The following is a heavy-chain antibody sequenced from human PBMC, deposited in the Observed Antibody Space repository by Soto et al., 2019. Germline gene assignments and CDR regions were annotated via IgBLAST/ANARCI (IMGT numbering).Heavy chain of an antibody. Sequence: SVKVSCKASGGTFSSYAISWVRQAPGQGLEWMGGIIPIFGTANYAQKFQGRVTITADESTSTAYMELSSLRSEDTAVYYCARESQIAVAGIYYFDYWGQGTLVTAPQ. D-gene: IGHD6-19*01. CDR2: IIPIFGTA. CDR3: ARESQIAVAGIYYFDY. CDR1: GGTFSSYA. V-gene: IGHV1-69*13. J-gene: IGHJ4*02.